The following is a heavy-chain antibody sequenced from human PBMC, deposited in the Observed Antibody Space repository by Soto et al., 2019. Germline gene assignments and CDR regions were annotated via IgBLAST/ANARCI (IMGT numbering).Heavy chain of an antibody. CDR2: ISYDGSNK. Sequence: QVQLVESGGGVVQPGRSLRLSCAASGFTFSSYGMHWVRQAPGKGLEWVAFISYDGSNKYYADSVKGRFTISRDNSKNTLYLQMNSLRAEDTAVYYCAKDADPSGSYYFDYWGQGTLVTVSS. J-gene: IGHJ4*02. D-gene: IGHD1-26*01. CDR1: GFTFSSYG. CDR3: AKDADPSGSYYFDY. V-gene: IGHV3-30*18.